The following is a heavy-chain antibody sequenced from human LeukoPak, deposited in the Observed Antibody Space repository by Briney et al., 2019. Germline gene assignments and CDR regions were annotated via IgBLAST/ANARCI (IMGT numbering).Heavy chain of an antibody. D-gene: IGHD5-18*01. J-gene: IGHJ6*02. CDR2: ISSSSSTI. CDR1: GFTFSSYS. CDR3: AKVSGRIQIWPQPFGDGMDV. Sequence: PGGSLRLSCAASGFTFSSYSMNWVRQAPGKGLEWVSYISSSSSTIYYADSVKGRFTISRDNSKNMLYLQMNSLRAEDTAVYYCAKVSGRIQIWPQPFGDGMDVWGQGTTVTVSS. V-gene: IGHV3-48*01.